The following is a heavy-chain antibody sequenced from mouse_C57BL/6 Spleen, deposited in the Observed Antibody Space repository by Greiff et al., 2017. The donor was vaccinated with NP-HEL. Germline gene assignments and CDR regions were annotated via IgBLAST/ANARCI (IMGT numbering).Heavy chain of an antibody. Sequence: VKLQQPGTELVKPGASVKLSCKASGYTFTSYWMHWVKQRPGQGLEWIGNINPSNGGTNYHEKFKSKATLTVDKSSSTAYMQLSSLTSEDAAVYYCSRMDCYYLYWDCDVWGTGTTVTVSS. J-gene: IGHJ1*03. CDR3: SRMDCYYLYWDCDV. V-gene: IGHV1-53*01. CDR2: INPSNGGT. CDR1: GYTFTSYW. D-gene: IGHD1-1*01.